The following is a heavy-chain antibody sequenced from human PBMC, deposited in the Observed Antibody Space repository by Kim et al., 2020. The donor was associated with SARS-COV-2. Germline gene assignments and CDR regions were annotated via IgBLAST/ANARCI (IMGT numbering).Heavy chain of an antibody. J-gene: IGHJ4*02. D-gene: IGHD1-1*01. CDR3: AKEEQQEGY. Sequence: LSLTCAASGFTFSSYGMHWVRQAPGKGLEWVAVISYDGSNKYYADSVKGRFTISRDNSKNTLYLQMNSLRAEDTAVYYCAKEEQQEGYWGQGTLVTV. CDR2: ISYDGSNK. CDR1: GFTFSSYG. V-gene: IGHV3-30*18.